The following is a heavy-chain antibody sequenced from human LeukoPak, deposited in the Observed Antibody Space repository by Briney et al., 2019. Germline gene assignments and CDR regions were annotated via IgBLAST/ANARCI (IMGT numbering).Heavy chain of an antibody. D-gene: IGHD2-2*03. CDR3: ARDPGYDY. Sequence: HPGGSLRLSCAASGFTFSSYSMNWVRQAPGKGLEWVSYISSSSSTIYYADSVKGRFTISRDNAKNSLYLQMNSLRAEDTAVYYCARDPGYDYWGQGTLVTVSS. CDR2: ISSSSSTI. CDR1: GFTFSSYS. V-gene: IGHV3-48*01. J-gene: IGHJ4*02.